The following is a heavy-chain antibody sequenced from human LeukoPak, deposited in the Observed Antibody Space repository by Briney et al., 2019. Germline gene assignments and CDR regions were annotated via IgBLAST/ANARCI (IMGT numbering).Heavy chain of an antibody. CDR3: ARRRGYSYGYSSPNWFDP. D-gene: IGHD5-18*01. CDR2: IHYYGTT. Sequence: KPSETLSLTCAVSGGSITSSRHYWIWVRQPPGKGLEWIGSIHYYGTTFYTSSLKSRVTISVDTSKNQFSLKLSSVTAADTAVYYCARRRGYSYGYSSPNWFDPWGQGTLVTVSS. CDR1: GGSITSSRHY. V-gene: IGHV4-39*07. J-gene: IGHJ5*02.